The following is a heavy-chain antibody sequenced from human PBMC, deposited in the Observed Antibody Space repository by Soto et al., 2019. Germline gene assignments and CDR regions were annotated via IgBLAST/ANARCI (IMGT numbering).Heavy chain of an antibody. CDR3: VRDAVRVSLRGGRQFHY. D-gene: IGHD2-15*01. J-gene: IGHJ4*02. CDR1: GYPFTSYV. CDR2: ISTYNGDT. Sequence: GASVKVSCKASGYPFTSYVINWGRQAPGQGLERMCWISTYNGDTNYAQYRPCRVTMTTDTSTSTSHMELRSLRSAHTAVYYCVRDAVRVSLRGGRQFHYWGQGTLVTVSS. V-gene: IGHV1-18*01.